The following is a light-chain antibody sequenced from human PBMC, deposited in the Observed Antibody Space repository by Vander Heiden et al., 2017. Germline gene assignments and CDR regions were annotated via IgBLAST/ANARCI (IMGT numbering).Light chain of an antibody. CDR3: RQALQTPYT. V-gene: IGKV2-28*01. CDR1: QGLLHSNGYNY. J-gene: IGKJ2*01. CDR2: LGS. Sequence: DMVMTQSPIFLPFTAGEPASTSCRSSQGLLHSNGYNYLAWYLQKPGQSPQLLIYLGSNWASGVPDRFSGSGSGTDFTLKISRVEAEDVGVYYCRQALQTPYTFGQGTKLEIK.